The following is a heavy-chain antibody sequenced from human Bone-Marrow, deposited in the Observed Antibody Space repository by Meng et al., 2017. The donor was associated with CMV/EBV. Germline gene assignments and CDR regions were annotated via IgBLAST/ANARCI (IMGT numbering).Heavy chain of an antibody. J-gene: IGHJ4*02. CDR3: ARDPGWQYCSSTSCYRV. Sequence: SETLSLTCTVSGGSISSYYWSWIRQPPGKGLEWIGYIYYSGSTNYNPSLKSRVTISVDTSKNQFSLKLSSVTAADTAVYYCARDPGWQYCSSTSCYRVWGQGTLVPVS. CDR2: IYYSGST. D-gene: IGHD2-2*02. CDR1: GGSISSYY. V-gene: IGHV4-59*01.